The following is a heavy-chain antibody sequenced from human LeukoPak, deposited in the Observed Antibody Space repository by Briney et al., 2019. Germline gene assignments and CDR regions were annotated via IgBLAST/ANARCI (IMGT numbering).Heavy chain of an antibody. V-gene: IGHV4-34*01. J-gene: IGHJ4*02. D-gene: IGHD5-18*01. CDR1: GGSFSGYY. CDR3: ARGQRYSYGYRYYFDY. CDR2: INHSGST. Sequence: SETLSLTCAVYGGSFSGYYWSWIRQPPGKGLEWIGEINHSGSTNYNPSLKSRVTISVDTSKNQFSLKLSSVTAADTAVYYCARGQRYSYGYRYYFDYWGQGTLVTVSS.